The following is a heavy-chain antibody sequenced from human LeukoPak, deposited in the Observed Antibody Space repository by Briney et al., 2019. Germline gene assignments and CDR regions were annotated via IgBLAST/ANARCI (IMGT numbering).Heavy chain of an antibody. V-gene: IGHV3-48*03. CDR1: GFTFSSYE. D-gene: IGHD3-10*02. J-gene: IGHJ6*04. Sequence: GGSLRLSCAASGFTFSSYEMNWGRQAPGKGLGWVSYISSSGSTIYYADSVKGRFTISRDNAKNSLYLQMNSLRAEDTAVYYCAELGITMIGGVWGKGTTVTISS. CDR2: ISSSGSTI. CDR3: AELGITMIGGV.